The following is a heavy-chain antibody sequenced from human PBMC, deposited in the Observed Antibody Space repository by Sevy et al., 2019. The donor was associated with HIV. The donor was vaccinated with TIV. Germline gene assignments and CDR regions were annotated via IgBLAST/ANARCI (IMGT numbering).Heavy chain of an antibody. CDR2: IWYDGSNK. D-gene: IGHD1-1*01. V-gene: IGHV3-33*01. CDR3: ARGNLFDY. Sequence: GGSLRLSCAASGFTFSSYGIHWVRQAPGKGLEWVAVIWYDGSNKYYADSVKGRFTSSRDNSKNTVYLQMSSLRAEDTAVYYSARGNLFDYWGQGTLVTVS. CDR1: GFTFSSYG. J-gene: IGHJ4*02.